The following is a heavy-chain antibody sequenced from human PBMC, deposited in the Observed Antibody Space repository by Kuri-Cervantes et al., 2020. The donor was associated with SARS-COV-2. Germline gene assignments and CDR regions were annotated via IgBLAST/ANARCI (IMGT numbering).Heavy chain of an antibody. D-gene: IGHD6-19*01. CDR1: GDSVSSNSAA. Sequence: LRLSCAISGDSVSSNSAAWNWIRQSPSRGLEWLGRTYYRSKWYNDYAVSVKSRITINPDTSKNQFSLQLNSVTPEDTAVYYCARAPGLDNWFDPWGQATLVTVSS. CDR2: TYYRSKWYN. V-gene: IGHV6-1*01. J-gene: IGHJ5*02. CDR3: ARAPGLDNWFDP.